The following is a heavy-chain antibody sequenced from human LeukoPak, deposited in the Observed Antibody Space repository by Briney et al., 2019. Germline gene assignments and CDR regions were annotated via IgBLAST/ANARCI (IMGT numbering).Heavy chain of an antibody. CDR2: ISGSGGST. CDR1: GFTFSSYA. D-gene: IGHD5-24*01. J-gene: IGHJ4*02. Sequence: GGSLRLSCAASGFTFSSYAMSWVRQAPGKGLEWVSGISGSGGSTYYADSVKGRFTISRDNSKNRLYLQMNSLRAEDTAVYYCTRDLDGWLQFGYWGQGTLVTVSS. CDR3: TRDLDGWLQFGY. V-gene: IGHV3-23*01.